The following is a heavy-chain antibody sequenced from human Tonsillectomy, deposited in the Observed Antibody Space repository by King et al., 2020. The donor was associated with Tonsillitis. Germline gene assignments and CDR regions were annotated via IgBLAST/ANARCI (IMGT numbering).Heavy chain of an antibody. D-gene: IGHD3-3*01. CDR2: INHSGST. Sequence: VQLQQWGAGLLKPSETLSLTCAVYVGSFSTYYWSWIRQPPGKGLEWIGEINHSGSTNYNPSLKSRVTISVDTSKNQFSLKVSSVTAADTALYYCARGSLTIFGVAPHYWGQGTLVTVSS. J-gene: IGHJ4*02. V-gene: IGHV4-34*01. CDR1: VGSFSTYY. CDR3: ARGSLTIFGVAPHY.